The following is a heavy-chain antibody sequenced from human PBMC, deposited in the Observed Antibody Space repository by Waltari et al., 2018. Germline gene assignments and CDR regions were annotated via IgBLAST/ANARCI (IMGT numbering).Heavy chain of an antibody. CDR2: IIPIFGTA. D-gene: IGHD1-7*01. CDR3: ARSPNWLELRAFYMDV. CDR1: GGTFSSYA. J-gene: IGHJ6*03. V-gene: IGHV1-69*14. Sequence: QVQLVQSGAEVKKPGSSVKVSCKASGGTFSSYAISWVRQAPGQGLEWMGGIIPIFGTANYAQKFQGRVTITADKSTSTAYMELSSLRSEDTAVYYCARSPNWLELRAFYMDVWGKGTTVTVSS.